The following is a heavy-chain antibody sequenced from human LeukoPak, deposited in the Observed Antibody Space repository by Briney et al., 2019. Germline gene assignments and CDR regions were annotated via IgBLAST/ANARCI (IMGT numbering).Heavy chain of an antibody. CDR1: GGTFSGYY. D-gene: IGHD2-2*01. CDR3: ATLGYCTSSSCSATNTFDI. CDR2: SNDSGGT. Sequence: SETLSLTCAVYGGTFSGYYWSWIRQPPGKRLEWVGESNDSGGTNYNPSLKSRVTISVDKSKDQFSLRLTSVTAADTAVYYCATLGYCTSSSCSATNTFDIWGQGTMVTVSS. V-gene: IGHV4-34*08. J-gene: IGHJ3*02.